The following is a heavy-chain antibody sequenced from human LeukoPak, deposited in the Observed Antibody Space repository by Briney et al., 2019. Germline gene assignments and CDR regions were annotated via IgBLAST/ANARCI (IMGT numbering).Heavy chain of an antibody. J-gene: IGHJ4*02. CDR1: GGSISSYY. V-gene: IGHV4-59*01. CDR3: GRVTGYSIEDYFDY. Sequence: PSETLSLTCTVSGGSISSYYWSWIRQPPGKGLEWIGYIYYSGSTNYNPSLKSRVTISVDTSKNEFSLKLRSVTAADTAVYYCGRVTGYSIEDYFDYSGQGTLVTVSS. CDR2: IYYSGST. D-gene: IGHD6-13*01.